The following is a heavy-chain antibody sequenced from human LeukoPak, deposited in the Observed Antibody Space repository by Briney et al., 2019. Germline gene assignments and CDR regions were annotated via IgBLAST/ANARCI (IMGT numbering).Heavy chain of an antibody. J-gene: IGHJ4*02. V-gene: IGHV4-59*11. CDR2: IYYSGST. CDR3: ARGSNYYFDY. D-gene: IGHD4-11*01. CDR1: GGSISSHY. Sequence: SETLSLTCTVSGGSISSHYWSWIRQPPGKGLEWIGYIYYSGSTNYNPSLKSRVTISVDMSKNQFSLKLSSVTAADTAVYYCARGSNYYFDYWGQGTLVTVSS.